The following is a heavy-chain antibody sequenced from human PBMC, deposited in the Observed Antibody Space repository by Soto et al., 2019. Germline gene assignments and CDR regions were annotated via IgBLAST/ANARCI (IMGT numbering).Heavy chain of an antibody. CDR2: IYPGDSDT. J-gene: IGHJ2*01. D-gene: IGHD4-17*01. V-gene: IGHV5-51*01. Sequence: EVQLVQSGAEVKKPGESLKISCKGSGYTFTNYWIVWVRQMPGKGLEWMGVIYPGDSDTRYSPSFQGQVTISADKSISTAYLQWSSLKASDTDLYYCARHQNYGDYVGYFDLWGRGTLVTVSS. CDR1: GYTFTNYW. CDR3: ARHQNYGDYVGYFDL.